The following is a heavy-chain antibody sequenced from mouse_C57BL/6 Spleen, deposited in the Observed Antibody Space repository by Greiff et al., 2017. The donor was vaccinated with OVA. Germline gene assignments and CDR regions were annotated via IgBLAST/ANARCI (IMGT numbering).Heavy chain of an antibody. CDR3: ARYGEVVATDWYFDV. Sequence: EVHLVESGGGLVQPGGSLSLSCAASGFTFTDYYMSWVRQPPGKALEWLGFIRNKANGYTTEYSASVKGRFTISRDNSQSILYLQMNALRAEDSATYDCARYGEVVATDWYFDVWGTGTTVTVSS. CDR2: IRNKANGYTT. V-gene: IGHV7-3*01. D-gene: IGHD1-1*01. J-gene: IGHJ1*03. CDR1: GFTFTDYY.